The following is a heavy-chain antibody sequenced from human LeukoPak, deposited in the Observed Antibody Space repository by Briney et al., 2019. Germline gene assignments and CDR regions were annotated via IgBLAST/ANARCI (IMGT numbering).Heavy chain of an antibody. CDR1: GYTFTSYG. J-gene: IGHJ4*02. CDR3: ARGRILWFGELFPFDY. V-gene: IGHV1-18*04. CDR2: ISAYNGNT. Sequence: ASVKVSCKASGYTFTSYGISWVRQAPGQGLEWMGWISAYNGNTNYAQKLQGRVTMTTDTSTSTAYMELRSLRSDDTAVYYCARGRILWFGELFPFDYWGQGTLVTVSS. D-gene: IGHD3-10*01.